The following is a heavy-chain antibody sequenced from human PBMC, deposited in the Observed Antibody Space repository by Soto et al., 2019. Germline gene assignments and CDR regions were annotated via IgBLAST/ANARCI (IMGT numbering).Heavy chain of an antibody. V-gene: IGHV3-30*04. CDR1: GFTFSSYA. CDR3: AREGPVLWFGESQPLDY. CDR2: ISYDGSNK. J-gene: IGHJ4*02. Sequence: GGSLRLSCAASGFTFSSYAMHWVRQAPGKGLEWVAVISYDGSNKYYADSVKGRFTISRDNSKNTLYLQMNSLRAEDTAVYYCAREGPVLWFGESQPLDYWGQGTLVTAPQ. D-gene: IGHD3-10*01.